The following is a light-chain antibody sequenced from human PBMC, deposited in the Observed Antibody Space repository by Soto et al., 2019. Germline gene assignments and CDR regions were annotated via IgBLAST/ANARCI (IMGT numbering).Light chain of an antibody. CDR1: QGINTD. J-gene: IGKJ1*01. CDR3: QQYNSYST. Sequence: DILLTQSPSSLSASVGDRVNITCRASQGINTDLAWYQQKPGKAPKSLIYSASSLQRGVPSGFSGSGSGTEFTLTISSLQPDDFATYYCQQYNSYSTFGQGTKVDIK. V-gene: IGKV1-9*01. CDR2: SAS.